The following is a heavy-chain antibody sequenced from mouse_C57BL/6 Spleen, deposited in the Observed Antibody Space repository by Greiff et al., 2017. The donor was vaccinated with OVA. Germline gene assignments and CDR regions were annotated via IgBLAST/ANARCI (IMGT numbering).Heavy chain of an antibody. J-gene: IGHJ4*01. Sequence: QVQLQQPGAELVKPGASVKLSCKASGYTFTSYWMHWVKQRPGQGLEWIGMIHPNSGSTNYNEKVKSKATMTVDNSSSTAYMQLCSLTSEDTAVYYCAHGSAYYAMDYWGQGPSVSFSS. D-gene: IGHD1-1*01. CDR2: IHPNSGST. CDR3: AHGSAYYAMDY. V-gene: IGHV1-64*01. CDR1: GYTFTSYW.